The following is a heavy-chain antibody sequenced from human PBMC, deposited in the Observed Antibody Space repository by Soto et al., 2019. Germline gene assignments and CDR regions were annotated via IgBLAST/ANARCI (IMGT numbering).Heavy chain of an antibody. Sequence: EVQLVESGGGLVQPGGSLRLSCAASGFTFSSYWMHWVRQAPGKGLVWVSRINSDGSSTSYADSVKGRFTISRDNAKNTLYLRMNSLRAGDTAVYYCARPRPYCGGDCPDSWGQGTLVTVSS. CDR2: INSDGSST. J-gene: IGHJ4*02. D-gene: IGHD2-21*02. CDR1: GFTFSSYW. CDR3: ARPRPYCGGDCPDS. V-gene: IGHV3-74*01.